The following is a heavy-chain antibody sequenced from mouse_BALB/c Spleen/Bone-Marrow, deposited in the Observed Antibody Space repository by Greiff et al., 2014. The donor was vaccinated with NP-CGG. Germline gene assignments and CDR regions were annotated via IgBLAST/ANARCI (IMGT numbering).Heavy chain of an antibody. CDR2: INPSNGGT. V-gene: IGHV1S81*02. CDR1: GYTFSSYY. Sequence: QVQLQQSGAQLVKPGASVKLSCKASGYTFSSYYMYWVKQRPGQGLEWIGEINPSNGGTKFNEKFKIKATLTVDKSSSTAYMQLSSLTSEDSAVYYCTGINYGYWYFDVWGAGTTVTVSS. J-gene: IGHJ1*01. CDR3: TGINYGYWYFDV. D-gene: IGHD1-1*01.